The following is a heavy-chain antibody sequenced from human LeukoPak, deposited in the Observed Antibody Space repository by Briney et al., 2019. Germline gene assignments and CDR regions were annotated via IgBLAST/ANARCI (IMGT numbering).Heavy chain of an antibody. D-gene: IGHD3-3*01. Sequence: PGGSLRLSCAASGFTFSTYLMSWVRQAPGKGLEWVANIKQDGSEKYYVDSVKGRFTISRDNAKNSLYLQMNSLRAEDTAVYYCAGEGYDFWSGYSFYFDYWGQGTLVTVSS. J-gene: IGHJ4*02. CDR1: GFTFSTYL. V-gene: IGHV3-7*01. CDR3: AGEGYDFWSGYSFYFDY. CDR2: IKQDGSEK.